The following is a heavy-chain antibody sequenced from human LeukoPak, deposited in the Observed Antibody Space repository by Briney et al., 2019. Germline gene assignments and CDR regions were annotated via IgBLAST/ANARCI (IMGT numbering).Heavy chain of an antibody. J-gene: IGHJ4*02. Sequence: GGSLRLSCAASGFTFSSYAMHWVRQAPGKGPEWVAVISNDGGTTFYADSVKGRFTISRDNAKNSLYLQMNSLRAEDTAIYYCTRVGYIDEGIDYWGQGTLVTVSS. D-gene: IGHD5-24*01. CDR1: GFTFSSYA. V-gene: IGHV3-30*04. CDR3: TRVGYIDEGIDY. CDR2: ISNDGGTT.